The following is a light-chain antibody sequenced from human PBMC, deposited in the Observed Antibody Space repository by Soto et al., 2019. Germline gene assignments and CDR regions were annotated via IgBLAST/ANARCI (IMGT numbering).Light chain of an antibody. CDR2: AAS. CDR1: QSISSN. V-gene: IGKV3-15*01. Sequence: EIVMTQSPATLSVSPGERATLSCRASQSISSNLAWYQQKPGQAPRLLISAASTRATGIPATFSGSGSGTDFTLTISSLQSEDFAVYYCQQYDNWPRTFGKGTKVEIK. CDR3: QQYDNWPRT. J-gene: IGKJ1*01.